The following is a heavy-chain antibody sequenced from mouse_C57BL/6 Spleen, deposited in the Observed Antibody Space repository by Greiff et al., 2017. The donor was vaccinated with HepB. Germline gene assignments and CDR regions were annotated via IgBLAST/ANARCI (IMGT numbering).Heavy chain of an antibody. V-gene: IGHV1-59*01. CDR3: ARSQLRLHFDY. CDR1: CYTFTSYW. CDR2: IDPSDSYT. Sequence: QVQLQQPGAELVRPGTSVKLSCKASCYTFTSYWMHWVKQRPGQGLEWIGVIDPSDSYTNYNQKFKGKATLTVDTSSSTAYMQLSSLTSEDSAVYYCARSQLRLHFDYWGQGTTLTVSS. J-gene: IGHJ2*01. D-gene: IGHD3-2*02.